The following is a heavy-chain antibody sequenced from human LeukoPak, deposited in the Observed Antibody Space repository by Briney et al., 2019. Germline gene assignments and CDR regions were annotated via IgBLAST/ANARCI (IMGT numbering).Heavy chain of an antibody. V-gene: IGHV1-18*01. J-gene: IGHJ5*02. CDR3: ARRYYGSGTALTAAYNWFDP. Sequence: ASVKVSCKASGYTFTSYGISWVRQAPGQGLEWMGWISAYNGNTNYAQKLQGRVTMTTDTSTSTAYMELRSLRSDDTAVYYCARRYYGSGTALTAAYNWFDPWGQGTLVTVSS. CDR1: GYTFTSYG. D-gene: IGHD3-10*01. CDR2: ISAYNGNT.